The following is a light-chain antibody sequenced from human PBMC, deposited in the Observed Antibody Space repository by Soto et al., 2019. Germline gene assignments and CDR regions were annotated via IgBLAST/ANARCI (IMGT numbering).Light chain of an antibody. CDR2: GAS. Sequence: EIVMTQSPATLSVSPGERATLSCRASQSVSSNLAWYQQKPGQAPRLLIYGASTRATGIPARFSGSGSGTEVTLNISSLQSEAFAVYYCQQYNNWTSTFGQGTKVEIK. J-gene: IGKJ1*01. CDR1: QSVSSN. V-gene: IGKV3-15*01. CDR3: QQYNNWTST.